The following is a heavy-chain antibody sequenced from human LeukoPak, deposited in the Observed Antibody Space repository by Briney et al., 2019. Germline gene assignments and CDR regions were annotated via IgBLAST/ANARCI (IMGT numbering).Heavy chain of an antibody. V-gene: IGHV3-33*01. J-gene: IGHJ1*01. Sequence: GGSLRLSCAASGFTFSSYGMHWVRQAPGKGLEWVAVIWYDGSNKYYADSVKGRFTISRDNSKNTLYLQMNSLRAEDTAVYYCARGSYYYDSSGYHEYFQHWGQGTPVTVSS. CDR2: IWYDGSNK. CDR3: ARGSYYYDSSGYHEYFQH. CDR1: GFTFSSYG. D-gene: IGHD3-22*01.